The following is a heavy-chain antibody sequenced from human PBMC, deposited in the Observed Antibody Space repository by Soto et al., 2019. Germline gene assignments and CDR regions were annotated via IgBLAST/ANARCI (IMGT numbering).Heavy chain of an antibody. D-gene: IGHD3-10*01. Sequence: QVQLVESGGGVVQPGRSLRLSCAASGFTFSSYGMHWVRQAPGKGLEWVAVISYDGSNKYYADSVKGRFTISRDNSKNTLYLQMNSLRAEVTAVYYCAKGTYDYWSGSYWGQGTLVTVSS. V-gene: IGHV3-30*18. CDR1: GFTFSSYG. CDR2: ISYDGSNK. CDR3: AKGTYDYWSGSY. J-gene: IGHJ4*02.